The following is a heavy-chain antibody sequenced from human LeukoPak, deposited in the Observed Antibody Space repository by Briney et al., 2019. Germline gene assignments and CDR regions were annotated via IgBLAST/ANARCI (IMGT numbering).Heavy chain of an antibody. Sequence: GGSLRLSCAASGFTFSSYWMSWVRQAPGKGLEWVANIKLDGSDKYYVDSVKGRFTISRDNARNSLYLQMNSLRAEDTAVYYCARARELLRYFDYWGQGTLVTVPS. CDR1: GFTFSSYW. CDR2: IKLDGSDK. J-gene: IGHJ4*02. D-gene: IGHD1-26*01. V-gene: IGHV3-7*01. CDR3: ARARELLRYFDY.